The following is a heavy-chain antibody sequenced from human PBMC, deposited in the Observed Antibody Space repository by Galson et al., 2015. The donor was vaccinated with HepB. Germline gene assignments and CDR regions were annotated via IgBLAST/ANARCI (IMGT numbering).Heavy chain of an antibody. V-gene: IGHV3-23*01. Sequence: SLRLSCAVPGFTFNNYAMGWVRQTPGTGLEGVSSIGDTGANTKYADSVKGRFTISRDNSKNTLYLQMNSLRGEDTAVYYCAKGGPYCSGGNCHGVFDSWGQGTLVTVSS. CDR2: IGDTGANT. D-gene: IGHD2-15*01. J-gene: IGHJ4*02. CDR1: GFTFNNYA. CDR3: AKGGPYCSGGNCHGVFDS.